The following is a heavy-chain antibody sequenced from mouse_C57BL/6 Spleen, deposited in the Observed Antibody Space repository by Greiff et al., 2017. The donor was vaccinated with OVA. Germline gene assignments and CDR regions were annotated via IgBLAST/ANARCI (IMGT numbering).Heavy chain of an antibody. CDR3: ARLGTKEIDY. Sequence: QVQLQQSGAELVRPGTSVKVSCKASGYTFTNYLIEWVKQRPGQGLEWIGVINPVSGGTNYNQKFQGKATLTADKSSSTAYMQLSSLTSEDYAVCFYARLGTKEIDYWGQGTTLTVSS. V-gene: IGHV1-54*01. CDR1: GYTFTNYL. J-gene: IGHJ2*01. D-gene: IGHD3-3*01. CDR2: INPVSGGT.